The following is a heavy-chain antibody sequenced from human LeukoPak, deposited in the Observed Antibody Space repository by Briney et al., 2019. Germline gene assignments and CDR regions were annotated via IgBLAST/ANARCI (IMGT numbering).Heavy chain of an antibody. V-gene: IGHV3-21*01. Sequence: PGRSLRLSCAASGFTFSSYAMHWVRQAPGKGLEWVSSISSSSSYIYYADSVKGRFTISRDNAKNSLYLQMNSLRAEDTAVYYCARNYYDSSGYSNYWGQGTLVTVSS. CDR3: ARNYYDSSGYSNY. CDR2: ISSSSSYI. D-gene: IGHD3-22*01. J-gene: IGHJ4*02. CDR1: GFTFSSYA.